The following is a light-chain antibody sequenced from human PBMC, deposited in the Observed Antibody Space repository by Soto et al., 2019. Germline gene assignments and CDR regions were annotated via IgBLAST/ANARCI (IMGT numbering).Light chain of an antibody. Sequence: QSGLTQPPSASGTPGQRVTISCSGISSNIGSNTVNWYQQLPGTAPKLLIYSNNQRPSGVPDRFSGSKSGTSASLAISGLQSEDEADYYCAAWDDSLNASYVFGTGTKVTVL. V-gene: IGLV1-44*01. CDR3: AAWDDSLNASYV. CDR1: SSNIGSNT. CDR2: SNN. J-gene: IGLJ1*01.